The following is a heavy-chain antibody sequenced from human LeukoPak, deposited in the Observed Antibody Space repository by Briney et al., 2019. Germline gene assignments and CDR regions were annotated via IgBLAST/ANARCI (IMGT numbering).Heavy chain of an antibody. D-gene: IGHD3-10*01. CDR3: ARDRHGAYFDY. CDR2: IRHSGGT. J-gene: IGHJ4*02. CDR1: GGSISSGGYY. Sequence: SETLSLTCTVSGGSISSGGYYWTWIRQHPGEGLEWIAYIRHSGGTYSNPSLKSRVTISVDTSKNQFSLRLSSVTAADTAVYYCARDRHGAYFDYWGQGTLLTVSS. V-gene: IGHV4-31*03.